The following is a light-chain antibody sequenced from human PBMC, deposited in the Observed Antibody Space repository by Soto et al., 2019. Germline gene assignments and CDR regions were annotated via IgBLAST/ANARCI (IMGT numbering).Light chain of an antibody. Sequence: QGVVTQEPSVTVSPGGTVTLTCDSSTGAVTSGHYPYWFQQKPGQAPRTLIFDTDKRHSWTPARFSGALLGGKAALTLSGAQPDDEAEYYCLFSYNGGPYVFGTGNKVTVL. V-gene: IGLV7-46*01. CDR2: DTD. J-gene: IGLJ1*01. CDR3: LFSYNGGPYV. CDR1: TGAVTSGHY.